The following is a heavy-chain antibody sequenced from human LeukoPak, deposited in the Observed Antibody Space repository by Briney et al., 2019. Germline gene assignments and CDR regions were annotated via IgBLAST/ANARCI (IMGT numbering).Heavy chain of an antibody. CDR1: GFTFSSYA. J-gene: IGHJ4*02. CDR3: AKDWYYDFWSGYFDY. Sequence: GGSLRLSCAASGFTFSSYAMSWVRQAPGKGLEWVSAISGSGGSTYYADSVKGRFTISRDNSKNTLYLQMNSLRAEDTAVYYCAKDWYYDFWSGYFDYWGQGTLVTVSS. CDR2: ISGSGGST. D-gene: IGHD3-3*01. V-gene: IGHV3-23*01.